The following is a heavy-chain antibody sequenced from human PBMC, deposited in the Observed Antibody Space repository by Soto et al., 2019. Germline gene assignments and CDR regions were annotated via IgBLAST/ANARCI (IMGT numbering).Heavy chain of an antibody. CDR1: GYTFTSYD. CDR2: MNPNSGNT. Sequence: ASVKVSCKASGYTFTSYDINWVRQATGQGLEWMGWMNPNSGNTGYAQKFQGRVTMTRNTSISTAYMELSSLRSEDTAVYYCARDFDDYSNERWFAPWGQGTLVTVSS. D-gene: IGHD4-4*01. CDR3: ARDFDDYSNERWFAP. V-gene: IGHV1-8*02. J-gene: IGHJ5*02.